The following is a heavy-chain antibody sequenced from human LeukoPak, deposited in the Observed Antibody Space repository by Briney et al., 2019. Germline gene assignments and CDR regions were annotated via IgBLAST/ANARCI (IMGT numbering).Heavy chain of an antibody. V-gene: IGHV1-18*04. CDR1: GYTFTSYY. Sequence: GASMKVSCKAPGYTFTSYYMHWVRQAPGQGLEWMGWISAYNGNTNYAQKLQGRVTMTTDTSTSTAYMELRSLRSDDTAVYYCARAVVTSAYYYYGMDVWGQGTTVTVSS. CDR3: ARAVVTSAYYYYGMDV. D-gene: IGHD4-23*01. CDR2: ISAYNGNT. J-gene: IGHJ6*02.